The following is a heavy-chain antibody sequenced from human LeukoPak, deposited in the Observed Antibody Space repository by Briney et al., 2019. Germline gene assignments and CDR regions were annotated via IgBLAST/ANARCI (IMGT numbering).Heavy chain of an antibody. J-gene: IGHJ5*02. CDR3: ARDAGNSGYGCDL. CDR2: IRSSSET. D-gene: IGHD5-12*01. Sequence: GGSLRLSCAASGFTFSSYAMHWVRQAPGKGLEWVSHIRSSSETFYADSVKGRFTISRDNARNSLYLQMNNLRGEDTAIYYCARDAGNSGYGCDLWGQGTLVTVSS. CDR1: GFTFSSYA. V-gene: IGHV3-48*01.